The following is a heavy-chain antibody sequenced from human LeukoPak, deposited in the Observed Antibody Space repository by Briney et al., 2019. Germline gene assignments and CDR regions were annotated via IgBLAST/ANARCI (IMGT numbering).Heavy chain of an antibody. CDR2: INHSGST. J-gene: IGHJ4*02. CDR3: ARHRVLRYFEPQGEFDY. D-gene: IGHD3-9*01. CDR1: GGSFSGDY. Sequence: SETLSLTCAVYGGSFSGDYWTWIRQPPGKGLEWIGEINHSGSTNYNPSLKSRVTISVDTSKNQFSLKLTSVTAADTAVYYCARHRVLRYFEPQGEFDYWGQGTLVTVSS. V-gene: IGHV4-34*01.